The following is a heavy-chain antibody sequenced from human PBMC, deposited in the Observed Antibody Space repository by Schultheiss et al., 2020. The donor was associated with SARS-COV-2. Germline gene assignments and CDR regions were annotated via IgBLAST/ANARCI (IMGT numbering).Heavy chain of an antibody. V-gene: IGHV4-34*01. J-gene: IGHJ6*02. CDR1: GGSFSGYY. Sequence: SQTLSLTCAVYGGSFSGYYWSWIRQHPGKGLEWIGEIYHSGSTNYNPSLKSRVTISVDKSKNQFSLKLSSVTAADTAVYYCARDPKYYYDSSGYYLPMDVWGQGTTVTVSS. CDR2: IYHSGST. D-gene: IGHD3-22*01. CDR3: ARDPKYYYDSSGYYLPMDV.